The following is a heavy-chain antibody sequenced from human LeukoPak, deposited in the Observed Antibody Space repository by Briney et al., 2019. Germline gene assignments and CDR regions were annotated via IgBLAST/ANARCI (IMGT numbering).Heavy chain of an antibody. J-gene: IGHJ4*02. CDR1: GYTFTENY. D-gene: IGHD3-22*01. V-gene: IGHV1-2*02. CDR2: INPNSGAA. Sequence: ASVKVSCKVSGYTFTENYIHWVRQSPGQGLEWMGLINPNSGAANYTQKFRGRVIMTRDTSISTAYMHLSRLRSDDTAVYYCPRGKSGYSPWGQGTPVTVSS. CDR3: PRGKSGYSP.